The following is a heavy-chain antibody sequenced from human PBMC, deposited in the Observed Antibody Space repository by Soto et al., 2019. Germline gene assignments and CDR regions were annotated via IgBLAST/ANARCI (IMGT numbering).Heavy chain of an antibody. CDR2: INAGNGNT. D-gene: IGHD3-22*01. CDR3: AREMRNYYDSMADAFDI. V-gene: IGHV1-3*01. CDR1: GYTFTSYA. J-gene: IGHJ3*02. Sequence: ASVKVSCKASGYTFTSYAMHWVRQAPGQRLEWMGWINAGNGNTKYSQKFQGRVTITRDTSASTAYMELSSLRSEDTAVYYCAREMRNYYDSMADAFDIWGQGTMVTVS.